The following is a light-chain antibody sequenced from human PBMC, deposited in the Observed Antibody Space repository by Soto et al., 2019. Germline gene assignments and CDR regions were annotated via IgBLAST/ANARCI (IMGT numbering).Light chain of an antibody. Sequence: EIVLTQSPATLSVSPGERATLSCRASQSVDTYLAWYQHKPGQAPRLLIHRASTRATDIPARFSGSGSGTEFTLTISSLQSEDFAVYYCQQYSDWPPKQHTFGQGTRLEIK. CDR2: RAS. J-gene: IGKJ2*01. CDR1: QSVDTY. CDR3: QQYSDWPPKQHT. V-gene: IGKV3-15*01.